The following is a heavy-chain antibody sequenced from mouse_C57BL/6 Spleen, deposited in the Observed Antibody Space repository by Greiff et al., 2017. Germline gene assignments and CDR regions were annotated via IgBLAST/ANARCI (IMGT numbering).Heavy chain of an antibody. CDR2: INPSNGGT. D-gene: IGHD1-1*01. Sequence: QVQLQQPGTELVKPGASVKLSCKASGYTFTSYWMHWVKQRPGQGLEWIGNINPSNGGTNYNEKFKSKATLTVDKSSSTAYMQLSSLTSEDSAVYDWARGGGSSYGGYFDVWGTGTTVTVSS. V-gene: IGHV1-53*01. CDR3: ARGGGSSYGGYFDV. J-gene: IGHJ1*03. CDR1: GYTFTSYW.